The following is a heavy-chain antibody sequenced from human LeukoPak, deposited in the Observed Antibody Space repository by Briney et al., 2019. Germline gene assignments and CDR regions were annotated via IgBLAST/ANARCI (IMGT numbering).Heavy chain of an antibody. Sequence: QTGGSLRLSCAASGFTFSSYGMPWVRQPPGKGLEWVAVIWYDGSNKYYADSVKGRFTISRDNSKNTLYLQMNSLRAEDTAVYYCARGRETAAGTDYFDFWGQGTLVTVSS. CDR2: IWYDGSNK. D-gene: IGHD6-13*01. J-gene: IGHJ4*02. CDR3: ARGRETAAGTDYFDF. V-gene: IGHV3-33*01. CDR1: GFTFSSYG.